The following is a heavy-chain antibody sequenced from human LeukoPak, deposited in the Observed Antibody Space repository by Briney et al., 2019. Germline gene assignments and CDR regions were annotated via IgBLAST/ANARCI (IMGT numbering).Heavy chain of an antibody. J-gene: IGHJ4*02. Sequence: SETLSLTCTVSGGSISSYYWSWIRQPPGKGLEWIGYIYYSGSTNYNPSLKSRVTISVDTSKNQFSLKLSSVTAADTAVYYCAGLYDYGEDYWGQGTLVTVSS. D-gene: IGHD4-17*01. CDR2: IYYSGST. CDR1: GGSISSYY. V-gene: IGHV4-59*08. CDR3: AGLYDYGEDY.